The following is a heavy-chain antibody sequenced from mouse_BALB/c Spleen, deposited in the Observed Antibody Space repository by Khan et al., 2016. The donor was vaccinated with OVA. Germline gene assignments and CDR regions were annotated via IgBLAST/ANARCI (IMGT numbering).Heavy chain of an antibody. CDR1: GYTFTTAG. D-gene: IGHD2-12*01. CDR3: ARGGVAYYRGGGGAMEY. V-gene: IGHV9-4*02. CDR2: INTHSGVP. Sequence: QIQLVQSGPELKKPGETVRISCKASGYTFTTAGIQWVQKMPGKGLKWIGWINTHSGVPKYAEDFKGRFAFSLDISVSTTYLQITNLKDEDTATYFCARGGVAYYRGGGGAMEYWGQGTLVTVSS. J-gene: IGHJ4*01.